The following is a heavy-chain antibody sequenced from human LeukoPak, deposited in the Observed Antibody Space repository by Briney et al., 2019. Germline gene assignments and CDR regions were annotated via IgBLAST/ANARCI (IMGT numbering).Heavy chain of an antibody. CDR2: INPSGGST. CDR1: GYTFTSYY. D-gene: IGHD6-6*01. J-gene: IGHJ4*02. Sequence: HVASVKVSCKASGYTFTSYYMHWVRQALGQGLEWMGIINPSGGSTSYAQKFQGRVTMTRDMSTSTVYMELSSLRSEDTAVYYCATEAVVDRQLVPDYWGQGTLVTVSS. V-gene: IGHV1-46*01. CDR3: ATEAVVDRQLVPDY.